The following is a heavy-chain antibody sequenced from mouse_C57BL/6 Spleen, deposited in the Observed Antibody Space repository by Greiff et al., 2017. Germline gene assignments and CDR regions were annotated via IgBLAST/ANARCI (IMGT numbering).Heavy chain of an antibody. J-gene: IGHJ2*01. Sequence: VQLQESGAELVRPGASVTLSCKASGYTFTDYEMHWVKQTPVHGLEWIGAIVPETGGTAYNQKFKGKAILTADKSSSTAYMELRSLTSEDSAVYYCTRRGHSNYDYFDYWGQGTTLTVSS. D-gene: IGHD2-5*01. V-gene: IGHV1-15*01. CDR1: GYTFTDYE. CDR2: IVPETGGT. CDR3: TRRGHSNYDYFDY.